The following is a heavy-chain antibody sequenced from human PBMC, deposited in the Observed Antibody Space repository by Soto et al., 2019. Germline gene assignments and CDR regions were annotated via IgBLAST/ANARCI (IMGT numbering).Heavy chain of an antibody. D-gene: IGHD5-18*01. V-gene: IGHV4-30-4*01. CDR3: ARTEDGYNTNFEY. Sequence: SETLSLTCSVSGGSISGGDYYWNWIRQSPGKGLEWIGSIFYTGKTHYNPSLKSRLTISVDASKNEFSLRLSSVTAADTALYYCARTEDGYNTNFEYWGQGALVTVSS. J-gene: IGHJ4*02. CDR2: IFYTGKT. CDR1: GGSISGGDYY.